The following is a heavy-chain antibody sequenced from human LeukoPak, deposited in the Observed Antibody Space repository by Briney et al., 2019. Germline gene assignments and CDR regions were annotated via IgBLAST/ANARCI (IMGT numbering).Heavy chain of an antibody. D-gene: IGHD3-16*01. CDR1: GYTFTGYN. CDR3: ASPFQSASDTFDI. J-gene: IGHJ3*02. V-gene: IGHV1-2*06. Sequence: ASVKFSCKASGYTFTGYNVHWVRQAPGQGLEWMGRINLNSGDTDFAQNFQDRVTLTRATSVTTAFMELSSLRFDDTALYYCASPFQSASDTFDIWGQGTMVTVSS. CDR2: INLNSGDT.